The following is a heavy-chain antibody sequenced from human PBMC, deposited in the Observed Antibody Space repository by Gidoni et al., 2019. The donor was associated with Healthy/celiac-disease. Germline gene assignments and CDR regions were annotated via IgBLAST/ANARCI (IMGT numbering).Heavy chain of an antibody. CDR3: ALLVDTAMVA. V-gene: IGHV3-21*01. D-gene: IGHD5-18*01. CDR1: GFTFSSYS. CDR2: ISSSSSYI. Sequence: EVQLVESGGGLVKPGGSLRLSLSASGFTFSSYSMNWVRQAPGKGVEWVSSISSSSSYIYYADSVKGRFTISRDNAKNSLYLQMNSLRAEDTAVYYCALLVDTAMVAWGQGTLVTVSS. J-gene: IGHJ5*02.